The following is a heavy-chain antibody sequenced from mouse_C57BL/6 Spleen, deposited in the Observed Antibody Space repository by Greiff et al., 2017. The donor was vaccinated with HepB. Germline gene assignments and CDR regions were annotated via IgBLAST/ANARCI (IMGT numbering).Heavy chain of an antibody. J-gene: IGHJ1*03. CDR2: INPGSGGT. V-gene: IGHV1-54*01. CDR1: GYAFTNYL. D-gene: IGHD1-1*01. CDR3: ARYYSWYFDV. Sequence: VQLQQSGAELVRPGTSVTVSCKASGYAFTNYLIEWVKQRPGQGLEWIGVINPGSGGTNYNEKFKGKATLTADKSSSTAYMQLSSLTSEDSSVYFCARYYSWYFDVWGTVTTVTVSS.